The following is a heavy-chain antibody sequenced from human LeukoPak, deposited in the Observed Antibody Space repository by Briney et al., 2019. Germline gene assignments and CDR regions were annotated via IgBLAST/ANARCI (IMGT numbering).Heavy chain of an antibody. J-gene: IGHJ4*02. CDR2: IYYSGTT. V-gene: IGHV4-39*06. CDR1: GDSISNSNYY. Sequence: PSETLSLTCTVSGDSISNSNYYWGWIRQPPGKGLEWIGTIYYSGTTYYNPSLKSRVAISVDTSRNQFPLRLNSITAADTAVYYCASRYSTGLHFDFWGQGTLVPVSS. D-gene: IGHD2-8*02. CDR3: ASRYSTGLHFDF.